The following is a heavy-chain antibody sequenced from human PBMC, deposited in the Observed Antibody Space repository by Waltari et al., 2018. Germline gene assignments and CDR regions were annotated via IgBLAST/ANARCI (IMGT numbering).Heavy chain of an antibody. CDR2: IYSGGST. J-gene: IGHJ3*02. CDR3: AREGRGLNGAFDI. V-gene: IGHV3-53*01. CDR1: GFTVSSNY. Sequence: EVQLVESGGGLIQPGGSLRLSCAASGFTVSSNYMSWVRQAPGKGLEWGSVIYSGGSTYYADSVKGRFTISRDNSKNTLYLQMNSLRAEDTAVYYCAREGRGLNGAFDIWGQGTMVTVSS. D-gene: IGHD1-1*01.